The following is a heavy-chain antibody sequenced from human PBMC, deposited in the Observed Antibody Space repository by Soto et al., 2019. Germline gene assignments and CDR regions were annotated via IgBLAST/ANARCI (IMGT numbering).Heavy chain of an antibody. CDR2: IWYDGSNK. CDR3: AKDRAMIVVVSAFDI. D-gene: IGHD3-22*01. J-gene: IGHJ3*02. CDR1: EFTFSSYG. Sequence: PGGSLRLSCAAAEFTFSSYGMHWISQAPGKGLEWVAVIWYDGSNKYYADSVKGRFTISRDNSKNTLYLQMNSLRAEDTAVYYCAKDRAMIVVVSAFDIWGQGTMVTVSS. V-gene: IGHV3-30*02.